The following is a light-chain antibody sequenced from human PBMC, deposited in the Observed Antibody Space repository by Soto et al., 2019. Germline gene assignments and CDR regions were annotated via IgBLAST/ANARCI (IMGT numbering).Light chain of an antibody. J-gene: IGKJ5*01. CDR1: QSVSTD. Sequence: EIVMTQSPATLSVSPGERASLSCRASQSVSTDLAWYQQKPAQAPRLLIYGASTRATGIPARFSGSGSGTDFTLTISSLEPEDFAVYYCQQRSNWITFGQGTRLEIK. CDR2: GAS. V-gene: IGKV3-11*01. CDR3: QQRSNWIT.